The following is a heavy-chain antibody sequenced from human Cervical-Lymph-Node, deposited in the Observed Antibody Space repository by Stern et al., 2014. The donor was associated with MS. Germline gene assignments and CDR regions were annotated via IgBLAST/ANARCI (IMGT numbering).Heavy chain of an antibody. D-gene: IGHD3-16*01. CDR2: ITGRGDST. CDR1: GFTFGNYA. V-gene: IGHV3-23*04. J-gene: IGHJ4*02. Sequence: EVQLEESGGGLVQPGGSLRLSCAVSGFTFGNYAMTWVRQPQGKGLEWVSSITGRGDSTYYADSVKGRFTISRDNSNNTLYLQMSSLRAEDTAVYYCAKEGGAYWGQGTLVTVSS. CDR3: AKEGGAY.